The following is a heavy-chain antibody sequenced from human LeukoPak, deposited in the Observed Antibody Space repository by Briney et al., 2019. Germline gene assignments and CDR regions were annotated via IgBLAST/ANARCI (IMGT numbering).Heavy chain of an antibody. CDR2: ISYDGSNK. CDR3: ARAPRYDFWSGYFDYFDY. Sequence: GGSLRLSCAASGFTFSSYAMHWVRQAPGKGLEWVAVISYDGSNKYYADSVKGRFTISRDNSKNTLYLQMNSLRAEDTAVYYCARAPRYDFWSGYFDYFDYWGQGTLVTVPS. V-gene: IGHV3-30*01. D-gene: IGHD3-3*01. CDR1: GFTFSSYA. J-gene: IGHJ4*02.